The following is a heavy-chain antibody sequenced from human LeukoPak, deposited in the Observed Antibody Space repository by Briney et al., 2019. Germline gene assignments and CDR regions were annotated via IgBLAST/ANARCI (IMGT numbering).Heavy chain of an antibody. D-gene: IGHD3-22*01. CDR3: AKDSRRWKTYYYDSTGLYYFAY. CDR1: GFTFTNYA. J-gene: IGHJ4*02. CDR2: ISISGIT. Sequence: GGSLRLSCAASGFTFTNYAMSWVRQVPGKGLEWVSGISISGITYYADSVKGRFTISRDNSKNTLYLQMNSLRVEDTAVYYCAKDSRRWKTYYYDSTGLYYFAYWGQGTLVTVSS. V-gene: IGHV3-23*01.